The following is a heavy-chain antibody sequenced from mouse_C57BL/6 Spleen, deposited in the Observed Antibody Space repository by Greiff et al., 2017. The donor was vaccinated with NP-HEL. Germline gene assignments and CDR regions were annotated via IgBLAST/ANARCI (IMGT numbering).Heavy chain of an antibody. D-gene: IGHD1-1*01. J-gene: IGHJ1*03. V-gene: IGHV1-74*01. CDR2: IHPSDSDT. CDR3: AICYGSSYWYFDV. Sequence: VQLQQPGAELVKPGASAKASCKASGYTFTSYWTHWVKQRPGQGLEWIGRIHPSDSDTNYNQKFKGKATLTVGKSSSTAYMQLSSLTSEDSAVYYCAICYGSSYWYFDVWGTGTTVTVSS. CDR1: GYTFTSYW.